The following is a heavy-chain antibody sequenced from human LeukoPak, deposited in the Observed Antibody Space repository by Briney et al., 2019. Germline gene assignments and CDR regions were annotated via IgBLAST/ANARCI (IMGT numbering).Heavy chain of an antibody. V-gene: IGHV3-33*01. J-gene: IGHJ4*02. CDR1: GFTFSDYG. CDR2: IWYDGSKK. Sequence: GRSLRLSCAASGFTFSDYGIHWVRQAPGQGLEWVALIWYDGSKKYYADSVKGRFTISRDNTKNTLYLQLNSLRADDTAVYYCARAHSSSSTFDLWGQGTLVTV. CDR3: ARAHSSSSTFDL. D-gene: IGHD6-6*01.